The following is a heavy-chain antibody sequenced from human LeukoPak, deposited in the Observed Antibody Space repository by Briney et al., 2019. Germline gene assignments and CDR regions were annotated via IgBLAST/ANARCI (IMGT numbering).Heavy chain of an antibody. CDR1: GYNFSNYA. CDR3: ARDLPGVVVPAAISDWYFDL. V-gene: IGHV7-4-1*02. J-gene: IGHJ2*01. Sequence: ASVKVSCKASGYNFSNYAMNWVRQAPGQGLEWMGWINTNTGNPTYAQGFRGRFVFSLDTSVGTAYLQISSLKAEDTAVYYCARDLPGVVVPAAISDWYFDLWGRGTLVTVSS. D-gene: IGHD2-2*01. CDR2: INTNTGNP.